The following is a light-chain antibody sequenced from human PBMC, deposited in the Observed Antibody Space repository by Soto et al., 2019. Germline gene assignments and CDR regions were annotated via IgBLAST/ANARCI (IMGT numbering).Light chain of an antibody. Sequence: QSVLAQPASVSGSPGQSITICCTGTSIDVGIYNYVSWYQQHPGKAPKLMIYQVTNRPSGVSNRFSGSKSGNTASLTISGLQAEDEADYYCSSYTGSTNYVFGTGTKVTVL. CDR2: QVT. J-gene: IGLJ1*01. CDR1: SIDVGIYNY. V-gene: IGLV2-14*01. CDR3: SSYTGSTNYV.